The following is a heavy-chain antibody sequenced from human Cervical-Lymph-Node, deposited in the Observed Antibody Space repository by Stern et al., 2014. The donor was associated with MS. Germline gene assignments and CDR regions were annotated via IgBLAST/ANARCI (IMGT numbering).Heavy chain of an antibody. V-gene: IGHV1-46*01. CDR1: GDTFTSYY. Sequence: VQLVESGAEVKRPGASVQVSCKASGDTFTSYYMHWVRQAPGQGLEWMGMINPSGGRPTYAQKFQGRVTMSRDTSTSTIYMELSSLRSEDTAVYSCARTIFGGLHYYYGMDVWGQGTTVTVSS. J-gene: IGHJ6*02. CDR3: ARTIFGGLHYYYGMDV. CDR2: INPSGGRP. D-gene: IGHD3-3*01.